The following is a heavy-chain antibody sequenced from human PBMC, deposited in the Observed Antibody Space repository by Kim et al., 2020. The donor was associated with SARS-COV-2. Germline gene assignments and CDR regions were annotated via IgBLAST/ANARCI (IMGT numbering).Heavy chain of an antibody. Sequence: YVDSVKGRFTISRDNGKNSVDLQMNSLRTEDTALYYCTKDDYGASNDAFDIWGQGRMVTVSS. J-gene: IGHJ3*02. D-gene: IGHD4-17*01. V-gene: IGHV3-43*01. CDR3: TKDDYGASNDAFDI.